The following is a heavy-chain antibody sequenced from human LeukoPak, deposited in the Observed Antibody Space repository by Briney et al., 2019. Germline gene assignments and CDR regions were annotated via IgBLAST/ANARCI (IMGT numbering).Heavy chain of an antibody. Sequence: GGSLRLSCAASGFTSSSYGMHWVRQAPGKGLEWVSYISSSGSTIYYADSVKGRFTISRDNAKNSLYLQMNSLRAEDTAVYYCARDNCSSTSCSERYYYYYGMDVWGQGTTVTVSS. J-gene: IGHJ6*02. CDR2: ISSSGSTI. D-gene: IGHD2-2*01. V-gene: IGHV3-48*04. CDR1: GFTSSSYG. CDR3: ARDNCSSTSCSERYYYYYGMDV.